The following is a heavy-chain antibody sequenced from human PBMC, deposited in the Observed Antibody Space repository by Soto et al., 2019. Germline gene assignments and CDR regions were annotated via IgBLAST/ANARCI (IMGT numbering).Heavy chain of an antibody. V-gene: IGHV3-7*01. CDR3: ARDSGSGSYSFDY. CDR1: GFTFSSYW. CDR2: IKQDGSEK. D-gene: IGHD3-10*01. Sequence: GGSLRLSCAASGFTFSSYWMSWVRQAPGKGLEWVANIKQDGSEKYYVDSVKGRFTISRDNAKNSLYLQMNSLRAEDTAVYYCARDSGSGSYSFDYWGQGTLVTVSS. J-gene: IGHJ4*02.